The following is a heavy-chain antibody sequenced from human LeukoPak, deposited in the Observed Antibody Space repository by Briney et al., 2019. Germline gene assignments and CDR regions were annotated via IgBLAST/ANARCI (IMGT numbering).Heavy chain of an antibody. CDR2: IYYSGST. CDR3: ARERYDSYYYYGMDV. CDR1: GGSISSYY. J-gene: IGHJ6*02. Sequence: SETLSLTCTVSGGSISSYYWSWIRQPPGKGLEWIGYIYYSGSTNYNPSLRSRVTISVDTSKNQFSLKLSSVTAADTAVYYCARERYDSYYYYGMDVWGQGTTVTVSS. V-gene: IGHV4-59*12. D-gene: IGHD1-1*01.